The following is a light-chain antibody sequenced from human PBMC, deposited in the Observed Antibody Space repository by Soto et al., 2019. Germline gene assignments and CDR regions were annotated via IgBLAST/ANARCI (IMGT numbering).Light chain of an antibody. Sequence: EIVLTQSPATLSLSPGERATLSCRASLSVSSYLAWYQQKPGQAPRLLIYDASNRATGIPARFSGSGSGTDFTLTISSLEPEDFAVYYCQQRSSWPRALTFGGGTKVEIK. CDR3: QQRSSWPRALT. CDR2: DAS. J-gene: IGKJ4*01. CDR1: LSVSSY. V-gene: IGKV3-11*01.